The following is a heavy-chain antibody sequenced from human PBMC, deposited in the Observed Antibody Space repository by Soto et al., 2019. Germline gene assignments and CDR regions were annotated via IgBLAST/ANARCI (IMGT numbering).Heavy chain of an antibody. D-gene: IGHD5-12*01. CDR2: IYYSGST. CDR1: GGSISSGGYY. Sequence: QVQLQESGPGLVKPSQTLSLTCTVSGGSISSGGYYWSWIRQHPGKGLEWIGYIYYSGSTYYNPYLNSPVTRSVDKSKNQFSLMLSSVTAADTAVYYCARLAEIVDIVATVYFDYWGQGTLVTVSS. CDR3: ARLAEIVDIVATVYFDY. V-gene: IGHV4-31*01. J-gene: IGHJ4*02.